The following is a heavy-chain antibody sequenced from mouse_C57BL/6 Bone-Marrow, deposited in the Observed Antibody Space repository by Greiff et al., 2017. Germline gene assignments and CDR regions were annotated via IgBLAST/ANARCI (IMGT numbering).Heavy chain of an antibody. Sequence: VQLQQPGAELVKPGASVKMSCKASGYTFTSYWITWVKQRPGQGLAWIGDIYPGSGSTNYNEKFKSKSTLTVDTSSSTAYMQRSSLTSEDSAVYDCARFYYYGSSYWYFDVWGTGTTVTVSS. CDR1: GYTFTSYW. D-gene: IGHD1-1*01. V-gene: IGHV1-55*01. CDR3: ARFYYYGSSYWYFDV. J-gene: IGHJ1*03. CDR2: IYPGSGST.